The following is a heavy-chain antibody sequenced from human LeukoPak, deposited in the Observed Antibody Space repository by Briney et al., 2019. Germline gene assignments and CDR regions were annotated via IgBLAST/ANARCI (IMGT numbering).Heavy chain of an antibody. J-gene: IGHJ4*02. D-gene: IGHD6-13*01. V-gene: IGHV3-9*01. Sequence: PGGSLRLSCAASGFSFDGYAMSWVRQAPGKGLEWVSGISWNSGSIGYADSVKGRFTISRDNAKNSLYLQMNSLRAEDTALYYCAKDIYAAAGTVAFSFDYWGQGTLVTVSS. CDR3: AKDIYAAAGTVAFSFDY. CDR2: ISWNSGSI. CDR1: GFSFDGYA.